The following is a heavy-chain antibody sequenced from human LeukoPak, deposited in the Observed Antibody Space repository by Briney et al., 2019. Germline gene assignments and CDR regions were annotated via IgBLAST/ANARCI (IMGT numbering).Heavy chain of an antibody. V-gene: IGHV4-4*07. CDR1: GESVDNYY. D-gene: IGHD2-21*01. CDR2: IYASGST. J-gene: IGHJ4*02. CDR3: ARGVIVVAGTHYFDY. Sequence: KSSETLSLTCLVSGESVDNYYWSWIRQPAGKGLEWIGRIYASGSTKYNPSVGSRVSMSVDTSKSQLSLQLRSVTAADTAVYYCARGVIVVAGTHYFDYWGQGILVILSS.